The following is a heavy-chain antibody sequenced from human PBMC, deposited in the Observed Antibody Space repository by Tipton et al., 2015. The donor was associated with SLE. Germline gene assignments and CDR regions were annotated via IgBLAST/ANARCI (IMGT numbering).Heavy chain of an antibody. Sequence: GLVKPSETLSLTCTVSGGSINGYYWNWIRQPAGKGLEWIGHIYTSGYTNYNPSLKSRVSISLDTSKNQFSLGLNSVTAADTAVYFCAREGGYAGSGSYGTVWGQGTTVTVSS. V-gene: IGHV4-4*07. CDR3: AREGGYAGSGSYGTV. J-gene: IGHJ6*02. CDR2: IYTSGYT. CDR1: GGSINGYY. D-gene: IGHD3-10*01.